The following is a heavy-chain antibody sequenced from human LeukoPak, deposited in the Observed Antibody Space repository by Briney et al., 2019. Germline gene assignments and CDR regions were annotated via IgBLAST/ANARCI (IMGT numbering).Heavy chain of an antibody. CDR2: MYSGGDT. V-gene: IGHV3-53*01. Sequence: GGSLRLSCAASGFTVSSNYMSWVRQAPGKGLEWVSVMYSGGDTYYADSVKGRFTISRDNFKNTLYLQMSSLRAEDTAVYYCASGGWLDYWGQGTLVTVSS. D-gene: IGHD3-16*01. CDR3: ASGGWLDY. J-gene: IGHJ4*02. CDR1: GFTVSSNY.